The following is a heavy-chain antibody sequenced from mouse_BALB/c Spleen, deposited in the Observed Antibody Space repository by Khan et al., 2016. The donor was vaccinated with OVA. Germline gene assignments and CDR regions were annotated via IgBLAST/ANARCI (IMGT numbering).Heavy chain of an antibody. V-gene: IGHV2-6-7*01. CDR2: IWGDGST. CDR1: GFSLTGYG. Sequence: QVQLKQSGPGLVAPSQSLSITCTVSGFSLTGYGVTWVRQPPGKGLEWLGMIWGDGSTDYTSALKSRLSISKDNSKSQVFLKMNSLHTDDTARYYCAREIYYDYAYYYAMDYWGQGTSVTVSA. CDR3: AREIYYDYAYYYAMDY. D-gene: IGHD2-4*01. J-gene: IGHJ4*01.